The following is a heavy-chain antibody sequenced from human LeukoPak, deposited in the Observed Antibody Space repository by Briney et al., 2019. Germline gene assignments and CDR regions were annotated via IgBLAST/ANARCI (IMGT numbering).Heavy chain of an antibody. Sequence: SETLSLTCSVSGDSISRSYWNWIRQSPGKGLEWIARIYKDGSTICNPSLESRVTISIDTSRNQFSLKLTSVTAADTAVYYCARRVTEGVPVNEGNWFDPWGQGTLVTVSS. D-gene: IGHD2-2*01. CDR3: ARRVTEGVPVNEGNWFDP. CDR1: GDSISRSY. V-gene: IGHV4-59*08. J-gene: IGHJ5*02. CDR2: IYKDGST.